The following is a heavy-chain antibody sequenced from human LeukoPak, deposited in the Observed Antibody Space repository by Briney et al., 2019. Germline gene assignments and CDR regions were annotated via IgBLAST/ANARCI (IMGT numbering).Heavy chain of an antibody. CDR3: ARASSGYDSGDYYYYYMDV. CDR2: IYYSGST. Sequence: SQTLSLTCTVSGGSISSGGYYWSWIRQHPGKGLEWIGHIYYSGSTYYNPSLKSRVTISVDTSKNQFSLKLSSVTAADTAVYYCARASSGYDSGDYYYYYMDVWGKGTTVTVSS. J-gene: IGHJ6*03. V-gene: IGHV4-31*03. D-gene: IGHD5-12*01. CDR1: GGSISSGGYY.